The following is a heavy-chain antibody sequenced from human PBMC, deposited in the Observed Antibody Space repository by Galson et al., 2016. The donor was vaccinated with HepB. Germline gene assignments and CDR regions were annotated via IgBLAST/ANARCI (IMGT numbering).Heavy chain of an antibody. J-gene: IGHJ2*01. CDR3: ARRSYSGSGSRWYLDL. CDR2: IFYSGST. V-gene: IGHV4-39*01. Sequence: ETLSLTCSVSGDSISSSSYYWGWVRQPPGKGLEWIGTIFYSGSTYYNPSLTSRATISMDASKNQFSLRLTSVTAADTALYFCARRSYSGSGSRWYLDLWGRGTLVSVSS. CDR1: GDSISSSSYY. D-gene: IGHD3-10*01.